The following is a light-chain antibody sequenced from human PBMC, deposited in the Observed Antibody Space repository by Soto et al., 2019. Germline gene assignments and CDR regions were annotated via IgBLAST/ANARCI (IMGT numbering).Light chain of an antibody. CDR2: DAS. V-gene: IGKV3-11*01. CDR1: QSVSSY. J-gene: IGKJ3*01. Sequence: EIVLTQSPATLSLSPGERATLSCRASQSVSSYLAWYQQKPGQAPRLLIYDASNRATGIPARFSGSGSGTDFTLTISSPEPADFAVYYCQQRSNWPPAFGPGTKVDIK. CDR3: QQRSNWPPA.